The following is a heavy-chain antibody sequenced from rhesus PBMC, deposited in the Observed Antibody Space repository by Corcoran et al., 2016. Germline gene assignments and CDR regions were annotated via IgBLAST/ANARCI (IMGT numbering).Heavy chain of an antibody. CDR2: IYGSSGST. V-gene: IGHV4-76*01. D-gene: IGHD6-31*01. Sequence: QVQLQESGPGVVKPSETLSLTCAVPGGSISRGYAWSRISQPPGKGLEWIGYIYGSSGSTNYNPSLKNRVTISKDASKNQFSLKLSSVTAADTAVYYCGTGYSSGWYAIDYWGQGVLVTVSS. J-gene: IGHJ4*01. CDR1: GGSISRGYA. CDR3: GTGYSSGWYAIDY.